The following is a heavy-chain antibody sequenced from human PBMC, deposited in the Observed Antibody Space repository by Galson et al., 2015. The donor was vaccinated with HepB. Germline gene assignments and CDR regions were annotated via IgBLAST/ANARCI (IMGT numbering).Heavy chain of an antibody. J-gene: IGHJ4*02. D-gene: IGHD6-13*01. Sequence: SLRLSCAGSGFNFSNYGMHWVRQAPGKGLEWLALTSYDGEGKYYADSVKGRFTVSRDDSKSTLYLEMNSLRIQDTAVYHCAKDWAPPGKATSNYFDLWGRGMLVTVSS. V-gene: IGHV3-30*18. CDR2: TSYDGEGK. CDR3: AKDWAPPGKATSNYFDL. CDR1: GFNFSNYG.